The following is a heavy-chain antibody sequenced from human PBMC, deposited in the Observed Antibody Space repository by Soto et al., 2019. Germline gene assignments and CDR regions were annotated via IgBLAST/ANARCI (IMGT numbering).Heavy chain of an antibody. CDR2: IYYSGST. CDR3: ARHPQLRLGELSLYYFDY. V-gene: IGHV4-39*01. Sequence: SETLSLTCTVSGGSISSSSYYWGWIRQPPGKGLEWIGSIYYSGSTYYNPSLKSRVTISVDTSKNQFSLKLSSVTAADTAVFYCARHPQLRLGELSLYYFDYWGQGTLVTVSS. D-gene: IGHD3-16*02. CDR1: GGSISSSSYY. J-gene: IGHJ4*02.